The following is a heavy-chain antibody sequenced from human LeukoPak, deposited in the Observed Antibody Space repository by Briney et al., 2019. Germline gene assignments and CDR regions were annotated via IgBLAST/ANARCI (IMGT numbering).Heavy chain of an antibody. Sequence: ASVKVSCKASGGTFSSYAISWVRQAPGQGLEWMGWINPNSGGTSYAQKFQGRVTMTRDTSISTAYMELSRLRSDDTAVYFCARDRGSLDAFDIWGPGTMVTVSS. V-gene: IGHV1-2*02. J-gene: IGHJ3*02. CDR3: ARDRGSLDAFDI. D-gene: IGHD3-16*01. CDR1: GGTFSSYA. CDR2: INPNSGGT.